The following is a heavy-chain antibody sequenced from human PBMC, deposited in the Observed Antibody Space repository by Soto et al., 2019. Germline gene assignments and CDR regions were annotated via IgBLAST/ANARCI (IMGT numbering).Heavy chain of an antibody. CDR2: VYPGDSDT. J-gene: IGHJ4*02. Sequence: GESLKISCKGSGYSFPSYWIGWVRQMPGKGREWMGIVYPGDSDTRYSPSFQGQVTISAEKSISTAYLQWSSLKASDTAMYYCARLSGCNNGVCYKFDYWGQGTLVTVSS. CDR3: ARLSGCNNGVCYKFDY. CDR1: GYSFPSYW. V-gene: IGHV5-51*01. D-gene: IGHD2-8*01.